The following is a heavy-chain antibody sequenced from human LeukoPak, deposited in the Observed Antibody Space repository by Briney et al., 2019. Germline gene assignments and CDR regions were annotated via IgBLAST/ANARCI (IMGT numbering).Heavy chain of an antibody. Sequence: GGSLRLSCAASGFTFSSYSMNWVRQAPGKGLEWVSYISSSSSTIYYADSVRGRFTISRDNGKNSLYLQMNSLRAEDTAVYYCASNGDYYYNGMDVWGLGTTVTVSS. V-gene: IGHV3-48*04. CDR1: GFTFSSYS. CDR3: ASNGDYYYNGMDV. J-gene: IGHJ6*02. CDR2: ISSSSSTI.